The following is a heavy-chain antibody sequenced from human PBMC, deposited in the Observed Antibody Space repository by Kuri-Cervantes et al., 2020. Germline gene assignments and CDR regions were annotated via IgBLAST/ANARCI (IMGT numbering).Heavy chain of an antibody. D-gene: IGHD2-2*02. CDR2: ISYDGRNK. Sequence: LSLTCAASGFTFSNYVMHWVRQAPGKGLEWVALISYDGRNKYYADSVKGRFTISRDNSENTLYLQMNSLRPEDTAVYYCARDRCSSTSCYMDYYYYGMDVWGQGTTVTVSS. J-gene: IGHJ6*02. CDR1: GFTFSNYV. V-gene: IGHV3-30-3*01. CDR3: ARDRCSSTSCYMDYYYYGMDV.